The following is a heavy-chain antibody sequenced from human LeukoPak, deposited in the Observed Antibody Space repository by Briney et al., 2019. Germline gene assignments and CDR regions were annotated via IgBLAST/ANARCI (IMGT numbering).Heavy chain of an antibody. Sequence: GASVKVSCKVYGYILTELSMHWVRQAPGKGLEWMGGFDPEDGETIYAQKFQGRVTMTEDTSTDTAYMELSSLRSEDTAVYYCATDLLQAAAVPTLNWFDPWGQGTLVTVSS. CDR3: ATDLLQAAAVPTLNWFDP. J-gene: IGHJ5*02. D-gene: IGHD6-13*01. CDR1: GYILTELS. CDR2: FDPEDGET. V-gene: IGHV1-24*01.